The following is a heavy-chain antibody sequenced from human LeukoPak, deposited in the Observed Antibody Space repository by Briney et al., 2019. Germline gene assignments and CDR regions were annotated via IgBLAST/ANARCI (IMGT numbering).Heavy chain of an antibody. V-gene: IGHV3-48*04. CDR3: AKDPYSSGWNEAY. D-gene: IGHD6-19*01. CDR2: ISSSGSTI. J-gene: IGHJ4*02. CDR1: GFTFSTYN. Sequence: GGSLRLSCAASGFTFSTYNMNWVRQAPGKGLERVSYISSSGSTIYYADSVKGRFTISRDNAKNSLYLQMNSLRAEDTAVYYCAKDPYSSGWNEAYWGQGTLVTVSS.